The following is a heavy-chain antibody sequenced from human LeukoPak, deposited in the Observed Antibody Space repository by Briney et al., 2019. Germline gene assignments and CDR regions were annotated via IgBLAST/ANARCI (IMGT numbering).Heavy chain of an antibody. Sequence: TSETLSLTCGVSGGSITNTNYWTWVRQPPGKGLEWIGEVNLQGSTNYNPSLMGRVAISVDASENHISLQLTSVTAADTAVYYCAREGGPYRPLDYSGQGTLVTVSS. J-gene: IGHJ4*02. CDR2: VNLQGST. CDR3: AREGGPYRPLDY. V-gene: IGHV4-4*02. CDR1: GGSITNTNY.